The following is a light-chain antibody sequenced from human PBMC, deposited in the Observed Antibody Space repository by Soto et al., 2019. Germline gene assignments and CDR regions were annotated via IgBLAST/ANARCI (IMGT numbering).Light chain of an antibody. V-gene: IGLV2-14*01. CDR1: SSDVGGYNY. J-gene: IGLJ2*01. Sequence: QSALTQPASVSGSPGQSITISCIGTSSDVGGYNYVSWYQQYPGKAPKLMIYDVSNRPSGVSSRFSGSRSGYTASLTISGLQAEDEADYCCSSYTSSSTVVFGGGTKLNVL. CDR2: DVS. CDR3: SSYTSSSTVV.